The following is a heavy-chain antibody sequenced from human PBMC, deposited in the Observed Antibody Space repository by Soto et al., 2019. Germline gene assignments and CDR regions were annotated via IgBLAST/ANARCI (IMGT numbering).Heavy chain of an antibody. D-gene: IGHD6-13*01. CDR2: IYGDDDK. Sequence: QITLNESGPALVKPTQTLTLTCTFSGFSLTTSGVGVHWLRQPPGKALEWLAVIYGDDDKRYNPSLETRLTITKDTSKNEVLLTMTNMDPLDTATYYCAHTPAYSTSRYIRDDLFDPWGQGTLVTVSS. J-gene: IGHJ5*02. CDR3: AHTPAYSTSRYIRDDLFDP. V-gene: IGHV2-5*02. CDR1: GFSLTTSGVG.